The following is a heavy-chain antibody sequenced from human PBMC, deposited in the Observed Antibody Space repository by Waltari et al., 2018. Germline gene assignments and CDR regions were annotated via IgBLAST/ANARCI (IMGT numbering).Heavy chain of an antibody. V-gene: IGHV4-59*01. Sequence: QVQLQESGPGLVKPSETLSLTCTVSGGSISSYYWSWIRQPPGKGLEWIGYIYYSGSTNYHPSLKSRVTISGDTSKNQFSLKRSSVTAADTAVYYCARGGLLWFGEAKTRTDYYYYYGMDVWGQGTTVTVSS. CDR1: GGSISSYY. CDR2: IYYSGST. J-gene: IGHJ6*02. D-gene: IGHD3-10*01. CDR3: ARGGLLWFGEAKTRTDYYYYYGMDV.